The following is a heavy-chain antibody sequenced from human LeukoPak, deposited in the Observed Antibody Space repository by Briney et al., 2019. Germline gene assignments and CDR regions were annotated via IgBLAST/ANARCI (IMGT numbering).Heavy chain of an antibody. Sequence: GGSLRLSCAASGFTFSSYWMSWVRQAPGKGLEWVANIKQDGSEKYYVDSVKGRFTISRDNAKNSRYLQMNSLRAEDTAVYYCARGLDSSSWAHFDYWGQGTLVTVSS. CDR1: GFTFSSYW. CDR3: ARGLDSSSWAHFDY. D-gene: IGHD6-13*01. V-gene: IGHV3-7*01. J-gene: IGHJ4*02. CDR2: IKQDGSEK.